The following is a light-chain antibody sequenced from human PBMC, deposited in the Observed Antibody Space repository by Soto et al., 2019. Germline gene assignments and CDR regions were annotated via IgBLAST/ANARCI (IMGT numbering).Light chain of an antibody. CDR3: SSYAGSKNRYV. Sequence: QSALTQPPSASGSRGQSVTISCTGTSSDVGGYNFVSWYQQHPGKAPKVILYEVTKRPSGVPDRFSGSKSGNTASLTVSGLQTEEEAHYYCSSYAGSKNRYVFGTGTKLTVL. CDR1: SSDVGGYNF. CDR2: EVT. J-gene: IGLJ1*01. V-gene: IGLV2-8*01.